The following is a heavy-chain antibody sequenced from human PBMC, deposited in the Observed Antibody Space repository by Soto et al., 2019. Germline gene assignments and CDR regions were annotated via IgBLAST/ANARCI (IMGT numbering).Heavy chain of an antibody. Sequence: QLQLQESGPGLVKPSETLSLTCTVSGGSISSSSYYWGWIRQPPGKGLEWIGSIYYSGSTYYNPSLQRRVTISVDTSKNQSPLKLSSVTAADPAVYYCARQSWIAVAGTRWFDPWGQGTLVTVSS. CDR2: IYYSGST. CDR1: GGSISSSSYY. CDR3: ARQSWIAVAGTRWFDP. D-gene: IGHD6-19*01. V-gene: IGHV4-39*01. J-gene: IGHJ5*02.